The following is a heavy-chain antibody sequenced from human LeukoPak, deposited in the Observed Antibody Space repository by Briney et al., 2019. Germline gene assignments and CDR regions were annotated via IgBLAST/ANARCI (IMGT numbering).Heavy chain of an antibody. CDR1: GFTFSDYY. CDR2: ISSSGSTI. D-gene: IGHD1-26*01. V-gene: IGHV3-11*01. CDR3: AKDFASELRGFDY. J-gene: IGHJ4*02. Sequence: GGSLRLSCAASGFTFSDYYMSWIRQAPGKGLEWVSYISSSGSTIYYADSVKGRFTISGDNSKNTLYLQMNSLRAEDTAVYYCAKDFASELRGFDYWGQGTLVTVSS.